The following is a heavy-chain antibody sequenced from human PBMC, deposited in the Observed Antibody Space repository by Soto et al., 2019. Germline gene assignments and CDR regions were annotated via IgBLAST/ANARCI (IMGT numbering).Heavy chain of an antibody. V-gene: IGHV3-66*01. J-gene: IGHJ4*02. CDR2: NYSGGSK. D-gene: IGHD3-16*01. CDR1: GLTVSNNY. Sequence: EEQLVESGGDLVQPGGSLRLSCAASGLTVSNNYMSWVRQAPGKGLEWVSLNYSGGSKYYADSVKGRFTISRDSSKNTLYLQMNSLRAEDTAMYYCAAYSHKGYWGQGTLVTVSS. CDR3: AAYSHKGY.